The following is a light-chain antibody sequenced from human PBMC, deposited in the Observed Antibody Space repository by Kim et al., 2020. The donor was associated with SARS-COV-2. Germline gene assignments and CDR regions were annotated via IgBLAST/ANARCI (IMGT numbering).Light chain of an antibody. J-gene: IGLJ3*02. CDR3: QAWDKRGAV. CDR1: KLGDKF. V-gene: IGLV3-1*01. Sequence: SYELTQPPSVSVSPGQTANIACSGDKLGDKFAFCYQKKPGQPPLLLLYQNDKRASGIPERFSGSNSGNIATLSISGTQAVDEADYYCQAWDKRGAVFGGG. CDR2: QND.